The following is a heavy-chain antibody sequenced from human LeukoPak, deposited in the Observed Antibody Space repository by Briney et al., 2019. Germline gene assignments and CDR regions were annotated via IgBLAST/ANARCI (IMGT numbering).Heavy chain of an antibody. CDR1: GGAISGFY. CDR2: IYSSGTT. V-gene: IGHV4-4*07. CDR3: ARGTDSSGFYNSYFDP. J-gene: IGHJ5*02. Sequence: SETLSLTCTVSGGAISGFYWSWIRQPAGKGLEWIGRIYSSGTTNYNPSLKSRVTMSVDTSKNQFSLRLNSVTAAETAVYYCARGTDSSGFYNSYFDPWGQGTLVTVSS. D-gene: IGHD3-22*01.